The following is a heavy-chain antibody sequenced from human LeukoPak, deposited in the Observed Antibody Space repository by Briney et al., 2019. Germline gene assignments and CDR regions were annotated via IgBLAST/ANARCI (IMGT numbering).Heavy chain of an antibody. J-gene: IGHJ4*02. CDR2: IHYSGTT. Sequence: KPSETLSLTCTVSGGSISTYYWNWIRQPPGKGLEWIGYIHYSGTTNHNPSLKGRVTISVDTSKNQLSLKLTSVTAADTAVYYCVRGIYSGYDRSFDSWGQGTLVTVSS. CDR3: VRGIYSGYDRSFDS. CDR1: GGSISTYY. V-gene: IGHV4-59*01. D-gene: IGHD5-12*01.